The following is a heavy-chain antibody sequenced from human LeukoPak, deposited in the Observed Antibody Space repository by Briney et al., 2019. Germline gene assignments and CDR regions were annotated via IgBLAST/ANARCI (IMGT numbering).Heavy chain of an antibody. Sequence: GGSLRLSCAASGFIVSNNYMSWVRQAPGKGLEWVSVIYSGGSTFYADSVEGRFTISRHNSKNTVYLQMNSLRAEDTAVYYCAKALGKSCGGDCSSFDYWGQGTLVTVSS. CDR1: GFIVSNNY. CDR2: IYSGGST. J-gene: IGHJ4*02. CDR3: AKALGKSCGGDCSSFDY. D-gene: IGHD2-21*02. V-gene: IGHV3-53*01.